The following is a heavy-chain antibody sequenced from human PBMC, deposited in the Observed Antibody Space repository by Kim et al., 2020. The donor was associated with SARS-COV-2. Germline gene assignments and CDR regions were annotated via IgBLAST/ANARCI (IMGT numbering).Heavy chain of an antibody. CDR2: ISSSSSYT. Sequence: GGSLRLSCAASGFTFSDYYMSWIRQAPGKGLEWVSYISSSSSYTNYADSVKGRFTISRDNAKNSLYLQMNSLRAEDTAVYYCARDVTGYYGSGSPRSGAFDIWGQGTMVTVSS. J-gene: IGHJ3*02. CDR1: GFTFSDYY. V-gene: IGHV3-11*05. D-gene: IGHD3-10*01. CDR3: ARDVTGYYGSGSPRSGAFDI.